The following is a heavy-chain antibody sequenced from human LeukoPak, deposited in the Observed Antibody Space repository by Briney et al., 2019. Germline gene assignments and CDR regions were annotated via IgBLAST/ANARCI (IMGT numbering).Heavy chain of an antibody. CDR1: GYTFTSYG. CDR2: ISAYNGNT. Sequence: GASVKVSCKASGYTFTSYGISWVRQAPGQGLEWMGWISAYNGNTNYAQKLQGRVTMTTDTSTSTAYIELRSLRSDDTAVYYCARDDGYCSGGSCPYYYYGMDVWGQGTTVTVSS. D-gene: IGHD2-15*01. V-gene: IGHV1-18*01. J-gene: IGHJ6*02. CDR3: ARDDGYCSGGSCPYYYYGMDV.